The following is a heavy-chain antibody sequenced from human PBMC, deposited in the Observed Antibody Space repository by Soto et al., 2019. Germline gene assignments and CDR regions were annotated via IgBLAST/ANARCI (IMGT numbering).Heavy chain of an antibody. J-gene: IGHJ3*02. D-gene: IGHD2-2*01. CDR3: ARGGAYIVVATGGAFDI. V-gene: IGHV1-69*13. CDR1: GGTFSSYA. CDR2: IIPIFGTA. Sequence: SVKVSCKASGGTFSSYAISWVRQAPGQGLEWMGGIIPIFGTANYAQKFQGRVTITADESTSTAYLELSSLRSEDTAVYYCARGGAYIVVATGGAFDIWGQGTKVIVSS.